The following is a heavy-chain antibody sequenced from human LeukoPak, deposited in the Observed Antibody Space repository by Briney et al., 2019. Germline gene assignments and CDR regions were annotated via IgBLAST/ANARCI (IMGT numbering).Heavy chain of an antibody. J-gene: IGHJ4*02. Sequence: PGGSLRLSCAASGFTFSNAWMSWVRQAPGKGLEWVGRIKSKTDGGTTDYAAPVKGRFTISRDDSKNTLYLQMNSLKTEDTAVYYCTTEVYYYDSSGYYYGDYWGQGTLVTVSS. CDR2: IKSKTDGGTT. V-gene: IGHV3-15*01. CDR1: GFTFSNAW. D-gene: IGHD3-22*01. CDR3: TTEVYYYDSSGYYYGDY.